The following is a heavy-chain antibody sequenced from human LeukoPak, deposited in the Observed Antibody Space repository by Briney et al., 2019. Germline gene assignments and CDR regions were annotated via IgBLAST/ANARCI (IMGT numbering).Heavy chain of an antibody. CDR2: IYYSGST. CDR1: GGSISSSSYY. D-gene: IGHD3-10*01. Sequence: PSETLSLTCTVSGGSISSSSYYWGWIRQPPGKGLEWIGSIYYSGSTYYNPSLKSRVTISVDTSKNQFSLKLSSVTAADTAVYYCARVILRWYYYGSGSYYNFSYFDYWGQGTLVTVSS. J-gene: IGHJ4*02. CDR3: ARVILRWYYYGSGSYYNFSYFDY. V-gene: IGHV4-39*07.